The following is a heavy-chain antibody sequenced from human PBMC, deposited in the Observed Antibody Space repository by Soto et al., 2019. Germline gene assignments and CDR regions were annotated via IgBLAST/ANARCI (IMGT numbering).Heavy chain of an antibody. Sequence: EVQLLESGGGLVQPGGSLRLSCAASGFTFSSYAMSWVRQAPGKGLEWVSAISGSGGSTYYADSVKGRFTISRDNSKNPLHLQMNSVRAEDTAVYYCAKPSIRWYEFYFDYWGQGTLVTVSS. CDR1: GFTFSSYA. CDR2: ISGSGGST. CDR3: AKPSIRWYEFYFDY. D-gene: IGHD6-13*01. J-gene: IGHJ4*02. V-gene: IGHV3-23*01.